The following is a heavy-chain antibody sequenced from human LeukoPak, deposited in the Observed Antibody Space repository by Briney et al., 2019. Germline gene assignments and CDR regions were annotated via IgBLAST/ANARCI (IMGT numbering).Heavy chain of an antibody. CDR1: GGSFSGYY. CDR3: ATYIRYYDSSGYYYVDFDY. V-gene: IGHV4-34*01. CDR2: INHSGST. Sequence: SETLSLTCAVYGGSFSGYYWSWIRQPPGKGLEWIGEINHSGSTNYNPSLKSRVTISVDTSKNQFSLKLSSVTAADTAVYYCATYIRYYDSSGYYYVDFDYWGQGTLVTVSS. J-gene: IGHJ4*02. D-gene: IGHD3-22*01.